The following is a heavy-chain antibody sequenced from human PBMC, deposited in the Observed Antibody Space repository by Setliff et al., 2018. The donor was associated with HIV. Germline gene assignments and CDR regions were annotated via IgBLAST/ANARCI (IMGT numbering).Heavy chain of an antibody. CDR3: ASLTTDRFLEWLFVY. Sequence: SETLSLTCTVSGGSIRSSSYYWGWIRQPPGKGLEWIGSIYYRGRTDYNPSLKSRVTISVDTSKNQFSLKLSSVTAADTAVYYCASLTTDRFLEWLFVYWGQGTLVT. CDR2: IYYRGRT. D-gene: IGHD3-3*01. CDR1: GGSIRSSSYY. V-gene: IGHV4-39*01. J-gene: IGHJ4*02.